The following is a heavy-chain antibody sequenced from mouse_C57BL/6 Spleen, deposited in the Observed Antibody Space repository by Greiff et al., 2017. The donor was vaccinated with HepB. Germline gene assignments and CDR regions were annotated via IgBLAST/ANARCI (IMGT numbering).Heavy chain of an antibody. CDR2: INPNNGGT. Sequence: EVHLQQSGPELVKPGASVKIPCKASGYTFTDYNMDWVKQSHGKSLEWIGDINPNNGGTIYNQKFKGKATLTVDKSSSTAYMELRSLTSEDTAVYYCATSPNYYYGSSYDAMDYWGQGTSVTVSS. CDR1: GYTFTDYN. D-gene: IGHD1-1*01. CDR3: ATSPNYYYGSSYDAMDY. V-gene: IGHV1-18*01. J-gene: IGHJ4*01.